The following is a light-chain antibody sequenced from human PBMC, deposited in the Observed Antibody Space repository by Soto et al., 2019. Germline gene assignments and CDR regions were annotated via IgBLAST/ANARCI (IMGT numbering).Light chain of an antibody. J-gene: IGLJ2*01. Sequence: QAVVTQEPSLTVSPGGTVTLTCGSSTGAVTSGHFPYWFQHKPGQAPRTLIYDATNKHSWAPARFSGSLLGGKAALTLSGAQPEDEADYYCLLFYSGVRVFGGGTKVTVL. V-gene: IGLV7-46*01. CDR1: TGAVTSGHF. CDR2: DAT. CDR3: LLFYSGVRV.